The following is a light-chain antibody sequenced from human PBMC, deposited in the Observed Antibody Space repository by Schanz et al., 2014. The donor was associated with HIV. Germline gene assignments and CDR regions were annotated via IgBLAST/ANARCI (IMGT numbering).Light chain of an antibody. CDR2: GAS. J-gene: IGKJ1*01. CDR1: QSVKSNF. CDR3: QQYSNSPKA. V-gene: IGKV3-20*01. Sequence: EIVLTQSPGTLSLSPGERGTLSCRASQSVKSNFIGWYQQKPGQAPRLLIYGASTRATGIPDRFGGSGSGTEFTLTISRLEPEDFAVYYCQQYSNSPKAFGQGTKVEIK.